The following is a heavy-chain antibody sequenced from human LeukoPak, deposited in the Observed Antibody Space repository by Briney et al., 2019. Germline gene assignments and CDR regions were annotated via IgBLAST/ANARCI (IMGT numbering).Heavy chain of an antibody. D-gene: IGHD1-26*01. CDR2: ISGRSSTI. CDR1: AFTFSDYS. Sequence: GGSLRLSCAASAFTFSDYSMNWVRQAPGKGLEWISYISGRSSTIYYADSARGRFTISRDNAKNSMYLQMNSLRAEDTAVYYCARDRLTSGSYFFDYWGQGTLVTVSS. CDR3: ARDRLTSGSYFFDY. J-gene: IGHJ4*02. V-gene: IGHV3-48*01.